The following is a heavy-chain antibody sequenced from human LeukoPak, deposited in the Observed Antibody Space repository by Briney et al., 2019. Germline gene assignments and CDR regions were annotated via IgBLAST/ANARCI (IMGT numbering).Heavy chain of an antibody. CDR3: AKPPHPPQYYDFWSGYYTGAHDAFDI. J-gene: IGHJ3*02. V-gene: IGHV1-18*01. Sequence: ASVKVSCKASGYTFTSYGISWVRQAPGQGLEWMGWISAYNGNTNYAQKLQGRVTMTTDTSTSTAYMELRSLRSDDTAVYYCAKPPHPPQYYDFWSGYYTGAHDAFDIWGQGAMVTVSS. CDR1: GYTFTSYG. D-gene: IGHD3-3*01. CDR2: ISAYNGNT.